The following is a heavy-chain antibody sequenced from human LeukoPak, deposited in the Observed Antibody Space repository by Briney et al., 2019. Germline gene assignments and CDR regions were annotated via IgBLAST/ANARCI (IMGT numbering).Heavy chain of an antibody. CDR2: IYTSGST. J-gene: IGHJ3*02. CDR3: ARGPLTFGGVIVIDDALDI. Sequence: SETLSLTCTVSGGSISSYYWSWIRQPAGKGLEWIGRIYTSGSTNYNPSLKSRVTMSVDTSKNQFSLKLSSVTAADTAVYYCARGPLTFGGVIVIDDALDIWGQGTMVTVSS. V-gene: IGHV4-4*07. D-gene: IGHD3-16*02. CDR1: GGSISSYY.